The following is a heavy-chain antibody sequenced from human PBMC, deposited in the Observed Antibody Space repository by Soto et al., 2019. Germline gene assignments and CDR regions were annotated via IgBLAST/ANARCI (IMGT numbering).Heavy chain of an antibody. Sequence: ASVKVSCKTSGYTFFGFHIHWVRQAPGQGLEWMGGITPGNGDTNYAQPFQGRVTLTRDTSIDTAYMDLSGLKSDDTAVYYCARDRIAGPFDNWGQGTLVTVSS. CDR2: ITPGNGDT. CDR3: ARDRIAGPFDN. CDR1: GYTFFGFH. D-gene: IGHD1-26*01. J-gene: IGHJ4*02. V-gene: IGHV1-2*02.